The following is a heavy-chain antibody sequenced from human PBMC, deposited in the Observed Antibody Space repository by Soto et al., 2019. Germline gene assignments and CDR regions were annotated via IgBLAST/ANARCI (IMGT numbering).Heavy chain of an antibody. Sequence: GSLRLSCAASGFTFSSFSMNWVRQAPGKGLEWVSYISSSGSTIYYADSVKGRFTISRDNAKNSLYLQMSSLRAEDTAVYYCARDGDSGPPGYYYYYYGMDVWGQGTTVTVSS. CDR1: GFTFSSFS. CDR3: ARDGDSGPPGYYYYYYGMDV. D-gene: IGHD5-12*01. J-gene: IGHJ6*02. CDR2: ISSSGSTI. V-gene: IGHV3-48*01.